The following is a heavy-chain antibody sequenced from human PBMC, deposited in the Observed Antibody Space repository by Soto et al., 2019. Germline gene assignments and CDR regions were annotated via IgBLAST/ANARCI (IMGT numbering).Heavy chain of an antibody. CDR3: ARGLAAAGKDYYYYYMDV. J-gene: IGHJ6*03. V-gene: IGHV1-2*04. CDR1: GYTFTRYY. Sequence: ASVKVSCKASGYTFTRYYMHWVRQAPGQGLEWMGWINPNSGGTNYAQKFQGWVTMTRDTSISTAYMELSRLRSDDTAVYYCARGLAAAGKDYYYYYMDVWGKGTTVTVSS. D-gene: IGHD6-13*01. CDR2: INPNSGGT.